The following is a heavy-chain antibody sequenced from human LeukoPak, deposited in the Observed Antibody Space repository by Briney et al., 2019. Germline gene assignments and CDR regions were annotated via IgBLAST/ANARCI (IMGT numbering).Heavy chain of an antibody. CDR3: ARGLRITMVRGVIGWFDP. Sequence: SETLSLTCTVSGGSISSYYWSWIRQPPGKGLEWIGYIYYSGGTNYNPSLKSRVTISVDTSKNQFSLKLSSVTAADTAVYYCARGLRITMVRGVIGWFDPWGQGTLVTVSS. D-gene: IGHD3-10*01. J-gene: IGHJ5*02. CDR1: GGSISSYY. CDR2: IYYSGGT. V-gene: IGHV4-59*01.